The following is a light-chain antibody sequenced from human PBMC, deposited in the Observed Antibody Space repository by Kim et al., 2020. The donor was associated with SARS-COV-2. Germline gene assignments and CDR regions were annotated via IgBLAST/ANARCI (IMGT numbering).Light chain of an antibody. CDR2: DVS. J-gene: IGLJ2*01. Sequence: GHSNTNSSTGTSVDVSGYTYVSWYQQHPGKAPILIISDVSNLPSVVSSRFSGSKSGNTASLTISGLHAEDEADYYCSSYTSSNTVVFGGGTQLTVL. CDR3: SSYTSSNTVV. CDR1: SVDVSGYTY. V-gene: IGLV2-14*03.